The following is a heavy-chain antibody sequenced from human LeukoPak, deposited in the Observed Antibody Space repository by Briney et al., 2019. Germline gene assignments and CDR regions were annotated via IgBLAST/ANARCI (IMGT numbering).Heavy chain of an antibody. J-gene: IGHJ3*02. CDR1: GGSISSGSYY. D-gene: IGHD5-12*01. CDR3: ARDKSGYDENDAFDI. CDR2: IYTSGST. Sequence: SETLSLTCTVSGGSISSGSYYWSWIRQPAGKGLEWIGRIYTSGSTNYNPSLKSRVTISVDTSKNQFSLKLSSVTAADTAVYYCARDKSGYDENDAFDIWGQGTMVTVSS. V-gene: IGHV4-61*02.